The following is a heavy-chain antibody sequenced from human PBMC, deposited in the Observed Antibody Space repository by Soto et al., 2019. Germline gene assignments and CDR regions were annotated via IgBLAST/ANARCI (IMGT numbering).Heavy chain of an antibody. Sequence: QVQLQESGPGLVKPSETLSLTCTVTGGSISSYYWSWIRQPPGKGLEWIGDIYYSGSTNYNPSPKRRVTMSVDTSKNQVSLKLRSVTAADTAVYYWARRYGATFDYWGQGTLVTVSS. CDR2: IYYSGST. CDR1: GGSISSYY. CDR3: ARRYGATFDY. V-gene: IGHV4-59*01. J-gene: IGHJ4*02. D-gene: IGHD5-12*01.